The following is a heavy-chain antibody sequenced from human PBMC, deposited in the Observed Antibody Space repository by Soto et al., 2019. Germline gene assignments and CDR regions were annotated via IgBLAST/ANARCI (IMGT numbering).Heavy chain of an antibody. J-gene: IGHJ4*02. CDR3: ARAVALPGLFYFDF. V-gene: IGHV4-4*02. CDR1: GGSISSTHS. D-gene: IGHD2-21*01. Sequence: QVQLQESGPRLVRPSETLSLTCAVSGGSISSTHSWSWVRQPPGKGLEWIAEIYHSGSTNYNPSLKCRATISVDKSKNQFSLKLNSVTAADTAVYFCARAVALPGLFYFDFWGQGTLVTVSS. CDR2: IYHSGST.